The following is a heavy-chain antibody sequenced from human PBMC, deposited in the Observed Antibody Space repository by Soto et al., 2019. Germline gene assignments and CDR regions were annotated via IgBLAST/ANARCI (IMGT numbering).Heavy chain of an antibody. V-gene: IGHV4-59*01. CDR2: VFHSATT. J-gene: IGHJ4*02. D-gene: IGHD6-19*01. CDR1: GDSFSDYY. Sequence: TLSLTCTVSGDSFSDYYWNWIRQVPGKGLEWIGFVFHSATTSYNPSLKTRVAISDDTSKKQFSLRLTSVTAADTAIYYCARGHYSSGWPIDHWGQGILVTVSS. CDR3: ARGHYSSGWPIDH.